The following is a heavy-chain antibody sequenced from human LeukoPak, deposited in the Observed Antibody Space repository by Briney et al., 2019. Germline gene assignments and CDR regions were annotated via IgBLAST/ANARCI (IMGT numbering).Heavy chain of an antibody. Sequence: GGSLRLSCEASGFNFKYYGMNWVRQAPGKGLEWVSAITATAGTTYYADSVKGRFTISRDNFKNTLSLQMNGLRVEDTALYYCVNSGFDPWGQGTLVTVSS. D-gene: IGHD3-10*01. CDR1: GFNFKYYG. V-gene: IGHV3-23*01. J-gene: IGHJ5*02. CDR2: ITATAGTT. CDR3: VNSGFDP.